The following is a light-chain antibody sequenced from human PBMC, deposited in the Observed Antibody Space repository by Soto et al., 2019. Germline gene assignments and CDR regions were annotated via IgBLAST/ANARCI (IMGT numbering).Light chain of an antibody. J-gene: IGKJ4*01. CDR1: QGVGRV. Sequence: EIVLTQSPGTLSLSPTERADLSCRAGQGVGRVLAWYEQKPGQAPRLLIYDASIRATGITARFSGSGSETDFTHAIDSRVSADFSVYYCQQRGGWRLTFGGGNKVEIQ. V-gene: IGKV3-11*01. CDR3: QQRGGWRLT. CDR2: DAS.